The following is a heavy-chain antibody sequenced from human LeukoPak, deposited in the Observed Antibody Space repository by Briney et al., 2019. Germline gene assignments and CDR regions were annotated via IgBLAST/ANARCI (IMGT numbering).Heavy chain of an antibody. CDR1: GFTFGTYA. CDR2: IRSKTFGGTT. V-gene: IGHV3-49*03. J-gene: IGHJ4*02. CDR3: TRYSGRTDY. D-gene: IGHD5-18*01. Sequence: GSLRLSCTSSGFTFGTYAVSWFRQAPGKGLEWVAFIRSKTFGGTTEYAASVEGRFTISRDDSKSIAYLQMNSLKTEDTAVYYCTRYSGRTDYWGQGTLVTDSS.